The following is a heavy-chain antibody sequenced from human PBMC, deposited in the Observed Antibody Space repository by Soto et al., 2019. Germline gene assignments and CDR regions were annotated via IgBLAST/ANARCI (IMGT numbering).Heavy chain of an antibody. Sequence: QVQLVESGGGVVQPGRSLRLSCAASGFTFSSYAMHWVRQAPGKGLEWVAVISYDGSNKYYADSVKGRFTISRDNSKNTLYLQMNRLRAEDTAVYYCARAPPFWSGYSELGYWGQGTLVTVSS. D-gene: IGHD3-3*01. J-gene: IGHJ4*02. CDR3: ARAPPFWSGYSELGY. CDR2: ISYDGSNK. CDR1: GFTFSSYA. V-gene: IGHV3-30-3*01.